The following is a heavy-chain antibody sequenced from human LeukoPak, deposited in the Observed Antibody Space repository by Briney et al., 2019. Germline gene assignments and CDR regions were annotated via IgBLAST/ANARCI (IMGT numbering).Heavy chain of an antibody. J-gene: IGHJ6*03. CDR3: ASRYGSGSYIYYYYMDV. V-gene: IGHV1-69*05. D-gene: IGHD3-10*01. CDR2: IIPIFGTA. CDR1: GGTFSSYA. Sequence: SVKVSCKASGGTFSSYAISWVRQAPGQGLEWVGGIIPIFGTANYAQKFQGRVTITTDESTSTAYMELSSLRSEDTAVYYCASRYGSGSYIYYYYMDVWGKGNTVTVSS.